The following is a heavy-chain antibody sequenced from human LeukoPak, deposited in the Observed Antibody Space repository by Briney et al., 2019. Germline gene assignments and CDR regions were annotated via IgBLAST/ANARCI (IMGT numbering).Heavy chain of an antibody. CDR3: ATLSITAAGTSDY. CDR2: INPNSGGA. Sequence: ASVKVSCEASGYTFTGYYMHWVRQAPGQGLEWMGWINPNSGGANYAQKFQGRVTMTRDTSISTAYMELSSLRSEDTAVYYCATLSITAAGTSDYWGQGTLVTVSS. J-gene: IGHJ4*02. CDR1: GYTFTGYY. V-gene: IGHV1-2*02. D-gene: IGHD6-13*01.